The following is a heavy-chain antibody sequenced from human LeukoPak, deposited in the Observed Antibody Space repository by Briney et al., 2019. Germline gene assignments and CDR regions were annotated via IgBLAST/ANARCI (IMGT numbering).Heavy chain of an antibody. CDR3: AMKLREHRDTSPGNWLDP. J-gene: IGHJ5*02. CDR2: TYGGPP. D-gene: IGHD1/OR15-1a*01. V-gene: IGHV4-38-2*02. CDR1: NYPTRVLNN. Sequence: SETLSLTLTSNYPTRVLNNLNSIWQSPKSGLELIERTYGGPPKYNPSLISRLPISFATSKNQFSLNLRSVTAADTAVYYCAMKLREHRDTSPGNWLDPWGQGTLVPVSS.